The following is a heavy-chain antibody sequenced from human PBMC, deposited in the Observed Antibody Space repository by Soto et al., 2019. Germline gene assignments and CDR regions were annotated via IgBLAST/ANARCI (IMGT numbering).Heavy chain of an antibody. CDR2: ISRDGGTK. Sequence: QVQLVESGGGVVQPGRSLRLSCAVSGFTVSTYGMHWVRLAPGKGLEWVAVISRDGGTKYYADSVKGRFTISRDNSRNTLFLEMNSLRSDAMAVYYCTGEVASGYWGQGTLVTVSS. CDR1: GFTVSTYG. V-gene: IGHV3-30*03. D-gene: IGHD2-8*02. CDR3: TGEVASGY. J-gene: IGHJ4*02.